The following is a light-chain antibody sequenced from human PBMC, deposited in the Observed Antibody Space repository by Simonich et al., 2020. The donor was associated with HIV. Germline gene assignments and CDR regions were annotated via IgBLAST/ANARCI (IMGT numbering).Light chain of an antibody. CDR1: SSDVGCYNY. V-gene: IGLV2-14*03. Sequence: QSALTQPPSASGSPGQSVTISCTGTSSDVGCYNYVSWYQQHPGKAPKLMIYDVSNRPSGVSYRFSASKSGNTASLTISGLQAEDEANYYCNSYSSSSTVIFGGGTWLTVL. CDR3: NSYSSSSTVI. J-gene: IGLJ2*01. CDR2: DVS.